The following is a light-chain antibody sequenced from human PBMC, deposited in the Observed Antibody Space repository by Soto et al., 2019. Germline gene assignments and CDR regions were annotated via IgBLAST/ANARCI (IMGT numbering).Light chain of an antibody. CDR3: QQYGSSPLT. J-gene: IGKJ4*01. CDR2: GAS. CDR1: QSVDIN. V-gene: IGKV3-15*01. Sequence: ETVLTQSPAALSVSPGERVTLSSRASQSVDINLAWYEQKPGQAPRLLIYGASTRATDMSGTFSGRGSGTEFTLTISSLRPEDFAVYYCQQYGSSPLTFGGGTKVDIK.